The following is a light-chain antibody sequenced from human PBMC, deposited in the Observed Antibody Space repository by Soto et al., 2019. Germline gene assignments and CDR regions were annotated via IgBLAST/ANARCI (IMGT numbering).Light chain of an antibody. J-gene: IGKJ2*01. Sequence: DIVMTQSPDSLAVSLGARATINCKSSQSVLSNSGKKNYLAWYRQKTGQPPQLLISWASTRESGVPDRISGSGSGSDFTLNISRLQAEDVAVYYCQQYYNTPPTFGQGPKLEI. CDR1: QSVLSNSGKKNY. V-gene: IGKV4-1*01. CDR3: QQYYNTPPT. CDR2: WAS.